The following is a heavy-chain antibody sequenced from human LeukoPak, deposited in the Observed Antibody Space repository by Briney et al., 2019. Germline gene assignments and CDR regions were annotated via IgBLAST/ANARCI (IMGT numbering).Heavy chain of an antibody. J-gene: IGHJ4*02. Sequence: SETLSLTCTVSGGYISSHYWSWIRQPAGKGLEWIGRIYTSGSTNYNPSLKSRVTMSLDTSKNQFSLKLSSVTAADTAAYYCARDVPASIATYYFDYWGQGTLVTVSS. CDR1: GGYISSHY. CDR2: IYTSGST. CDR3: ARDVPASIATYYFDY. V-gene: IGHV4-4*07. D-gene: IGHD6-6*01.